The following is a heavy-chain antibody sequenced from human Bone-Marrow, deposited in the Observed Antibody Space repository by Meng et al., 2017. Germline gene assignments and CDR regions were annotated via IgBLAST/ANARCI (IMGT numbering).Heavy chain of an antibody. V-gene: IGHV3-23*01. Sequence: GESLKISCAASGFTVSSNYMSWVRQAPGKGLEWVSGISGGGGSTYSADSVKGRFTISRDNSKNTLYLQMNSLRDEDTAVYYCAKDRCSGGSCYSLRGKFDYWGQGTLVTVSS. CDR2: ISGGGGST. D-gene: IGHD2-15*01. CDR1: GFTVSSNY. J-gene: IGHJ4*02. CDR3: AKDRCSGGSCYSLRGKFDY.